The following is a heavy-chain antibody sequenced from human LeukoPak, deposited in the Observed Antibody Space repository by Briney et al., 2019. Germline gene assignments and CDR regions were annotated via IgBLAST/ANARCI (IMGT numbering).Heavy chain of an antibody. Sequence: SETLSLTCTVSGGSISSGDYYWSWIRQPPGKGLEWIGYIYHSGSTYYNPSLKSRLTISVDTSKNQFSLKLSSVTAADTAVYYCVRVREYYDSSGYYPLGNWFDSWGQGTLVTVSS. J-gene: IGHJ5*01. CDR2: IYHSGST. D-gene: IGHD3-22*01. CDR1: GGSISSGDYY. V-gene: IGHV4-30-4*01. CDR3: VRVREYYDSSGYYPLGNWFDS.